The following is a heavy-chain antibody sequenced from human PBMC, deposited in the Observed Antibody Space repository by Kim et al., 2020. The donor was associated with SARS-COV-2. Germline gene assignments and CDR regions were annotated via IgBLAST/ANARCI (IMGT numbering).Heavy chain of an antibody. CDR3: ARGCRVFTP. Sequence: GSGTNYVYSVKGRFTIARDNDKNELYLQMGSLRAEDTAVYYCARGCRVFTPWGQGTLVTVSS. CDR2: GSGT. J-gene: IGHJ1*01. V-gene: IGHV3-7*01.